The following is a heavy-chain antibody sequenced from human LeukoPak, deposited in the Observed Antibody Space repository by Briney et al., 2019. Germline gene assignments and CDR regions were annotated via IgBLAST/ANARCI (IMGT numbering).Heavy chain of an antibody. CDR3: AREGARETV. V-gene: IGHV4-34*01. CDR1: GGSFSSYY. CDR2: INHSGST. D-gene: IGHD4/OR15-4a*01. J-gene: IGHJ4*02. Sequence: SETLSLTCAVYGGSFSSYYWSWIRQPPGKGLEWIGEINHSGSTNYNPSLKSRVTISVDTSKNQFSLKLSSVTVADTAVYYCAREGARETVWGQGTLVTVSS.